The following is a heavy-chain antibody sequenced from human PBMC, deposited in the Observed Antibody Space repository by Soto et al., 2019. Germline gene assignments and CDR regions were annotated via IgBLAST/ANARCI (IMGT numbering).Heavy chain of an antibody. Sequence: ASVKVSCKASGYTFTSYAMHWVRQAPGQRLEWMGWINAGNGNTKYSQKFQGRVTITRDTSASTAYMELSSLRSEDTAVYYCARGMEHCGGDCFDYWGQGTLVTVSS. CDR2: INAGNGNT. J-gene: IGHJ4*02. V-gene: IGHV1-3*01. D-gene: IGHD2-21*01. CDR1: GYTFTSYA. CDR3: ARGMEHCGGDCFDY.